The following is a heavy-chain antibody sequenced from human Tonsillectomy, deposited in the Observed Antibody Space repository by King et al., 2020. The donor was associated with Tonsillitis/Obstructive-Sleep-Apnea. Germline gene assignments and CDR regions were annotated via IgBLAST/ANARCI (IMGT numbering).Heavy chain of an antibody. Sequence: VQLQQWGAGLLKPSETLSLTCAVYGVSFSGYYWTWIRQPPGKGLEWIGEISHSGSTNYNPSLKSRVTISLDTSKNQFSLKLSTVTDADTAVYYCARDIIVVASDYYMDFSGKGTTVTVSS. V-gene: IGHV4-34*01. J-gene: IGHJ6*03. CDR1: GVSFSGYY. CDR2: ISHSGST. D-gene: IGHD2-15*01. CDR3: ARDIIVVASDYYMDF.